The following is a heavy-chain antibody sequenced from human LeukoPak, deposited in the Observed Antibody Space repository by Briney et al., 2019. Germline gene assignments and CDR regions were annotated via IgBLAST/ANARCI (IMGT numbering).Heavy chain of an antibody. D-gene: IGHD6-19*01. CDR1: GDASSRSRYY. CDR2: INHSGST. CDR3: ARHHQWLTPRRWFDP. Sequence: PSETLSLTWTVSGDASSRSRYYWGWIRQPPGKGLEWIGEINHSGSTNYNPSLKSRVTISVDTSKNQFSLKLSSVTAADTAVYYCARHHQWLTPRRWFDPWGQGTLVTVSS. J-gene: IGHJ5*02. V-gene: IGHV4-39*01.